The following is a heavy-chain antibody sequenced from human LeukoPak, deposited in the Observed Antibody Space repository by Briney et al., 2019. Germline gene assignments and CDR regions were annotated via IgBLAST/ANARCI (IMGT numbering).Heavy chain of an antibody. CDR2: ISGSGGAT. V-gene: IGHV3-23*01. J-gene: IGHJ3*02. CDR1: GFTFSSYA. CDR3: AKDRAIHLVPYYLVPDI. D-gene: IGHD5-18*01. Sequence: PGGSLRLSCAASGFTFSSYAMTGVRQAPGKGLEGVSAISGSGGATYYADSVKGRFTISRDNSKNTLDLQMNNLRAEDTAVYYCAKDRAIHLVPYYLVPDIWGQGTMVTVSS.